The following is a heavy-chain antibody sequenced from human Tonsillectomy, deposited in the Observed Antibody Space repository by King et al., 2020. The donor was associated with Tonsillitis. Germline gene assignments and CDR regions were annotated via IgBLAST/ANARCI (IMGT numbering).Heavy chain of an antibody. CDR2: IGSSSSTI. D-gene: IGHD3-22*01. Sequence: VQLVESGGGLVQPGGSLRLSCAASGFTFSSYSMNWVRQAPGMGLEWVSYIGSSSSTIYYAASVKGRFTISRDNANNSLYLQMSSLRDEDIAVYYCARGPNYYDSSGHYVEYFPHWGQGTLVTVSS. V-gene: IGHV3-48*02. CDR1: GFTFSSYS. CDR3: ARGPNYYDSSGHYVEYFPH. J-gene: IGHJ1*01.